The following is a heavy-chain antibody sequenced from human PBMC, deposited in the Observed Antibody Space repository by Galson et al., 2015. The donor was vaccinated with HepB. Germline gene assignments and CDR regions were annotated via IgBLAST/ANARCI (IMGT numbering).Heavy chain of an antibody. CDR2: IYYSGST. CDR3: ARVSRGYYYDSSGYYYARDYYYYGMDV. D-gene: IGHD3-22*01. V-gene: IGHV4-59*01. J-gene: IGHJ6*02. Sequence: LSLTCTVSGGSISSYYWSWIRQPPGKGLEWIGYIYYSGSTNYNPSLKSRVTISVDTSKNQFSLKLSSVTAADTAVYYCARVSRGYYYDSSGYYYARDYYYYGMDVWGQGTTVTVSS. CDR1: GGSISSYY.